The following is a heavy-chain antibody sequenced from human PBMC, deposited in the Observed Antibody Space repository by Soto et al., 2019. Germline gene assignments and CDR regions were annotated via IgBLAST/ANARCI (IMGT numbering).Heavy chain of an antibody. D-gene: IGHD2-15*01. CDR2: IYHSGST. Sequence: QVQLQESGPGLVKPSGTLSLTCAVSGGSISSSNWWSWVRQPPGKGLEWIGEIYHSGSTNYNPSLKSRVTISVDKSKNQFSLKLSSVTAADTAVYYCARGGYCISTSCYFGYCSGGSCYSGWFDPWGQGTLVTVSS. V-gene: IGHV4-4*02. J-gene: IGHJ5*02. CDR3: ARGGYCISTSCYFGYCSGGSCYSGWFDP. CDR1: GGSISSSNW.